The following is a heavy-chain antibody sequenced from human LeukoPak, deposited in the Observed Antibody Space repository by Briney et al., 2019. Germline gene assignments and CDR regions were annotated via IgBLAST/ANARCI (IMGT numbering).Heavy chain of an antibody. CDR2: INPNSGGT. Sequence: GASVKVSCKASGYTFTGYYMHWVPQAPGQGLEWMGRINPNSGGTNYAQKFQGRVTMTRETSISTAYMELSRLRSDDTAVYYCARRYYGSGSYDHWGQGTLVTVSS. D-gene: IGHD3-10*01. CDR1: GYTFTGYY. J-gene: IGHJ4*02. V-gene: IGHV1-2*06. CDR3: ARRYYGSGSYDH.